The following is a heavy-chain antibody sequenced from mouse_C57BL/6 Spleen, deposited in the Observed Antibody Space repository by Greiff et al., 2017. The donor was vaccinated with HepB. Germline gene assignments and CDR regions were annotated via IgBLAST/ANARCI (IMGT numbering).Heavy chain of an antibody. V-gene: IGHV7-3*01. Sequence: EVKLQESGGGLVQPGGSLSLSCAASGFTFTDYYMSWVRQPPGKALEWLGFIRNKANGYTTEYSASVKGRFTISRDNSQSILYLQMNALRAEDSATYYCARFLTGTYYFDYWGQGTTLIVSS. J-gene: IGHJ2*01. CDR1: GFTFTDYY. CDR2: IRNKANGYTT. CDR3: ARFLTGTYYFDY. D-gene: IGHD4-1*01.